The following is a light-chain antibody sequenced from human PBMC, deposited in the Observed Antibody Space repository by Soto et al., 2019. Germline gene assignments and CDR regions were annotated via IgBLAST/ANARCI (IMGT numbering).Light chain of an antibody. CDR1: HSVSSD. CDR2: GAS. CDR3: QQYDNWPPT. J-gene: IGKJ5*01. V-gene: IGKV3-15*01. Sequence: ERATLSCRASHSVSSDLAWYQQKPGQAPRLLIYGASTRATDIPARFSGSGSGTEFTLTISSLQSEDFAVYHCQQYDNWPPTFGQGTRLEIK.